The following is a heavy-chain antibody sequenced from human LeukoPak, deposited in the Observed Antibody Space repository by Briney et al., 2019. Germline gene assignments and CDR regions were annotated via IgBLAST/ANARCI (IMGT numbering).Heavy chain of an antibody. CDR3: ARSYSSSWYGSY. D-gene: IGHD6-13*01. CDR2: IIPIFGTA. J-gene: IGHJ4*02. V-gene: IGHV1-69*05. Sequence: ASVKVSCKASGGTFSSYAISWVRQAPGQGLEWMGGIIPIFGTANYAQKFQGRVTITTDESTSTAYMELSSLRSEDTAVYYCARSYSSSWYGSYWGQGTLVTVSS. CDR1: GGTFSSYA.